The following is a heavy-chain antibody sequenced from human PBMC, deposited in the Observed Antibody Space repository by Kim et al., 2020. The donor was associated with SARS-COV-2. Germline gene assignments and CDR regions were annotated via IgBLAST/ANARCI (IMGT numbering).Heavy chain of an antibody. J-gene: IGHJ3*01. CDR1: GGSFSGYY. V-gene: IGHV4-34*01. CDR3: ARGGNLEYGGNSPVVLAF. Sequence: SETLSLTCAVYGGSFSGYYWSWIRQTPGKGLEWIGEINHSGSTNYNPSLKSRVTISVDTSKNQFSLKLSSVTAADTAVYYCARGGNLEYGGNSPVVLAF. D-gene: IGHD2-21*02. CDR2: INHSGST.